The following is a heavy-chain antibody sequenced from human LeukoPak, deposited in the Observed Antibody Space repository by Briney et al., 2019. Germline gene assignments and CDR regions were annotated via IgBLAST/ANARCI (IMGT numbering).Heavy chain of an antibody. CDR2: ISWNSGSI. CDR3: AKEAPMAGGFDY. D-gene: IGHD2-2*01. Sequence: GRSLRLSCADSGFTFDDYAMHWVRQAPGKGLEWVSGISWNSGSIGYADSVKGRFTISRDNAKNSLYLQMNSLRAEDTALYYCAKEAPMAGGFDYWGQGTLVTVSS. J-gene: IGHJ4*02. V-gene: IGHV3-9*01. CDR1: GFTFDDYA.